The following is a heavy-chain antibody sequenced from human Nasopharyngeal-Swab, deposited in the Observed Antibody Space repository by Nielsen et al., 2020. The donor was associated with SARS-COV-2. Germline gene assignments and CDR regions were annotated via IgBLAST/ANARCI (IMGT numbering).Heavy chain of an antibody. CDR3: TTVRFHCSSTSCYRWFDP. Sequence: WIRQPPGKGLEWVGRIKSKTDGGTTDYATPVKGRFTISRDDSKNTLYLQTNSLKTEDTAVYYCTTVRFHCSSTSCYRWFDPWSQGTLVTVSS. CDR2: IKSKTDGGTT. J-gene: IGHJ5*02. V-gene: IGHV3-15*01. D-gene: IGHD2-2*01.